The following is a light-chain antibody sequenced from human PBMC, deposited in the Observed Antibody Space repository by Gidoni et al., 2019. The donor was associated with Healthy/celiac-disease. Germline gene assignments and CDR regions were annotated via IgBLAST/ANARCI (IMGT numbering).Light chain of an antibody. Sequence: DIQMTQSPSTLSASVGDRVTITCRASQSISSWLDWYQQKPGKAPKLLIYDASSLESGVPSRFSGSGSGTEFTLTISSLQPDDFATYYCQQYNSYPWTFXXXTKVEIK. V-gene: IGKV1-5*01. J-gene: IGKJ1*01. CDR3: QQYNSYPWT. CDR1: QSISSW. CDR2: DAS.